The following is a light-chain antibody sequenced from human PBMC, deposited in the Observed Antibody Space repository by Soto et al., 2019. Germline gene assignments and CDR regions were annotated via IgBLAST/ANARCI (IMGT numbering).Light chain of an antibody. CDR2: EVT. CDR3: TSYKSTSTQV. CDR1: SSDVGGYEY. J-gene: IGLJ1*01. V-gene: IGLV2-14*01. Sequence: QSALTQPASVSGSPGQSITISCTGTSSDVGGYEYVSWYQQHPGTAPRLIIYEVTNRPSGVSNRFFGYKSGNTASLTISGLQAEDEGDYYCTSYKSTSTQVFGTGTKVTV.